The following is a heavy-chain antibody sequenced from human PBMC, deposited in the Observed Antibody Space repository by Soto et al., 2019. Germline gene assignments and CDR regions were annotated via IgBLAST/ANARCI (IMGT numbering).Heavy chain of an antibody. D-gene: IGHD2-15*01. CDR3: ARHIASQHCSGGSCYGPFDY. CDR2: IYFSGSG. Sequence: SETLSLTCTVSGGSISSYYWSWIRQPPGKGLEYIGYIYFSGSGNYSPSLKSRLTISLDTSKNQFSLKLSSVTAADTAVYYCARHIASQHCSGGSCYGPFDYWCQGPPVTVSS. CDR1: GGSISSYY. J-gene: IGHJ4*02. V-gene: IGHV4-59*01.